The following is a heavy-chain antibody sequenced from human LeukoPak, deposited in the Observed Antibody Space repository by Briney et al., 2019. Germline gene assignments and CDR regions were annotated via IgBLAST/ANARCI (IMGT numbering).Heavy chain of an antibody. J-gene: IGHJ5*02. D-gene: IGHD6-13*01. CDR1: GYTFISYG. Sequence: ASVKVSCKTSGYTFISYGISWVRQAPGQGLEWMGWISGYKGNTNYAQKLRGRITVTTDTSTSTAYMELRSLRYDDTASYYCARVFVVSAAGSNWFDPWGQGTLVTVSS. CDR2: ISGYKGNT. CDR3: ARVFVVSAAGSNWFDP. V-gene: IGHV1-18*01.